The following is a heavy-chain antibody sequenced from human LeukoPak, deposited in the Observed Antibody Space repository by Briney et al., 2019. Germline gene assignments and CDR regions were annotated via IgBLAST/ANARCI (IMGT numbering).Heavy chain of an antibody. CDR1: GYTFTSYY. CDR2: INPSGGST. D-gene: IGHD2-2*01. V-gene: IGHV1-46*01. Sequence: VASVKVSCKASGYTFTSYYMHWVRQAPGQGLEWMGIINPSGGSTSYAQKFQGRVTMTRDTSTSTVYMELSSLRSEDTAVYYCARVGDIVVLPAAEGYGMDVWGQGTTVTVSS. CDR3: ARVGDIVVLPAAEGYGMDV. J-gene: IGHJ6*02.